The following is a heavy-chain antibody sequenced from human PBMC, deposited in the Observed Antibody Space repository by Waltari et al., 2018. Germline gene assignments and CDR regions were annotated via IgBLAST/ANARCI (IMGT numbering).Heavy chain of an antibody. D-gene: IGHD3-3*01. V-gene: IGHV4-34*01. CDR3: ARLGRGVVKSDY. CDR1: VFPFSRHW. CDR2: INHSGST. Sequence: QVQLVESGGGVVQPGGSLSLSCAASVFPFSRHWLRWVRQAPGKGLEWIGEINHSGSTNYNPSLKSRVTISVDTSKNQFSLKLSSVTAADTAVYYCARLGRGVVKSDYWGQGTLVTVSS. J-gene: IGHJ4*02.